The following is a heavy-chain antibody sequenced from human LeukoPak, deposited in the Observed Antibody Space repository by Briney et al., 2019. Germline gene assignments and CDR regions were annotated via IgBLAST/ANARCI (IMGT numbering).Heavy chain of an antibody. Sequence: SETLSLTCTVSGGPISSSSYYWGWIRQPPGKGLEWIGSIYYSGSTYYNPSLKSRVTISVDTSKNQFSLKLSSVTAADTAVYYCARDHRGSGSYYYYMDVWGKGTTVTVSS. CDR1: GGPISSSSYY. CDR2: IYYSGST. CDR3: ARDHRGSGSYYYYMDV. V-gene: IGHV4-39*07. J-gene: IGHJ6*03. D-gene: IGHD3-10*01.